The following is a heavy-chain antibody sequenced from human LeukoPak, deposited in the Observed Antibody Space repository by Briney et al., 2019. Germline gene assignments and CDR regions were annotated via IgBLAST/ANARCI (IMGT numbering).Heavy chain of an antibody. V-gene: IGHV3-72*01. CDR3: ARERSSGSYFLGSFDN. D-gene: IGHD1-26*01. Sequence: GRSLRLSCTASGFTFSDHFMDWVRQAPGKGLEWVGRTRDKANDYTTEHAASVRGRFSISRDDSTNSLYLQMHSLQTEDTAMYYCARERSSGSYFLGSFDNWGQGTLVTVSS. J-gene: IGHJ4*02. CDR1: GFTFSDHF. CDR2: TRDKANDYTT.